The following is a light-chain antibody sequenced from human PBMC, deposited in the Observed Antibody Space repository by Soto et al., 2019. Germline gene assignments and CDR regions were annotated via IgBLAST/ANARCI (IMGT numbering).Light chain of an antibody. CDR3: LQHNSYREFT. CDR2: AAS. CDR1: QGIRND. V-gene: IGKV1-17*01. J-gene: IGKJ3*01. Sequence: DIQMTQSPSSLSASVGDRVTITCRASQGIRNDLGWYQQKPGKAPKRLIYAASSLQSGVPSRFSGSGSETEFTLTSSILQREDFATYYCLQHNSYREFTFGPGTKLDIK.